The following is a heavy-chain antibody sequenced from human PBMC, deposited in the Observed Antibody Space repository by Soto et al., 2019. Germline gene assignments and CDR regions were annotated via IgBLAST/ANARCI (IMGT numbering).Heavy chain of an antibody. Sequence: GGSLRLSCAASGFTFSSYSMHWVRQAPGKGLEWVAVISYDGSNKYYADSVKGRFTISRDNSKNTLYLQMNSLRAEDTAVYYCASLDYGDDLFDYWGQGTLVTVSS. V-gene: IGHV3-30-3*01. CDR1: GFTFSSYS. D-gene: IGHD4-17*01. CDR2: ISYDGSNK. CDR3: ASLDYGDDLFDY. J-gene: IGHJ4*02.